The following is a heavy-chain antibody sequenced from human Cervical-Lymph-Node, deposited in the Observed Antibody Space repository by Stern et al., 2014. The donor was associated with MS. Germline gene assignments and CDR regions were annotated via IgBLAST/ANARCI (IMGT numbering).Heavy chain of an antibody. V-gene: IGHV4-31*01. J-gene: IGHJ4*02. CDR1: GGSISSGGYY. Sequence: VQLQESGPGLVKPSQTLSLTCTVSGGSISSGGYYWSWIRQHPGKGLEWIVDIYYSGSTYYNQFLKRLVSISVAPSNNQVSLQMSSVTAADTAEYYCAKVPYDFWSGYYVFDYWGQGTLVTVSS. D-gene: IGHD3-3*01. CDR2: IYYSGST. CDR3: AKVPYDFWSGYYVFDY.